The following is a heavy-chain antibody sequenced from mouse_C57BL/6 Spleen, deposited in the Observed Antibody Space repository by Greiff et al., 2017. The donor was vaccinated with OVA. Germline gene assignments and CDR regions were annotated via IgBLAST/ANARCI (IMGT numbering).Heavy chain of an antibody. V-gene: IGHV5-9-1*02. Sequence: DVMLVESGEGLVKPGGSLKLSCAASGFTFSSYAMSWVRQTPEKRLEWVAYISSGGDYIYYADTVKGRFTISRDNARNTLYLQMSSLKSEDTAMYYCTRVGRSYWYFDVWGTGTTVTVSS. CDR1: GFTFSSYA. CDR2: ISSGGDYI. J-gene: IGHJ1*03. CDR3: TRVGRSYWYFDV.